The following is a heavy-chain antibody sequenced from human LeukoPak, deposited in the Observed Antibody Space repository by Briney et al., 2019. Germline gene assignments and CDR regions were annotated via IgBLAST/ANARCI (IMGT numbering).Heavy chain of an antibody. J-gene: IGHJ4*02. V-gene: IGHV3-48*03. CDR2: IGFSGSII. D-gene: IGHD6-6*01. CDR1: GFTFSSYE. Sequence: GGSLRLSCAASGFTFSSYEMNWVRQAPGKGLEWVLYIGFSGSIIYYADSVKGRFTISRDNARNSLYLQMNSLRAEDTAVYYCTRDSPSRSGDYWGQGTLVTVSS. CDR3: TRDSPSRSGDY.